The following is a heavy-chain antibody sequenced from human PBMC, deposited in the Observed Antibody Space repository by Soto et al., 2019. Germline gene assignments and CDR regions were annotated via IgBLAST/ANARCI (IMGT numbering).Heavy chain of an antibody. CDR1: GFTFSSYA. CDR3: AKVMVKNWFDP. Sequence: GGSLRLSCAASGFTFSSYAMSWVRQAPGKGLEWVSAISGSGGSTYYADSVKGRFTISRDNSRNTLYLQMSSLRAEDTAVYYCAKVMVKNWFDPWGQGTLVTVSS. V-gene: IGHV3-23*01. CDR2: ISGSGGST. D-gene: IGHD5-18*01. J-gene: IGHJ5*02.